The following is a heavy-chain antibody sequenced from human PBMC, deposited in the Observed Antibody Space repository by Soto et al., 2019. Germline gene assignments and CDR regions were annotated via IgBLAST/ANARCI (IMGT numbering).Heavy chain of an antibody. V-gene: IGHV1-69*01. CDR3: TRDLRDIVVVQADGDAFDI. D-gene: IGHD2-2*01. J-gene: IGHJ3*02. CDR1: GGTFSSYA. Sequence: QVQLVQSGAEVKKPGSSVKVSCKASGGTFSSYAISWVRQAPGQGLEWMGGIIPIFGTANYAQKFQGRVTITGGESTSTACMELSSLRSEDTRVYYYTRDLRDIVVVQADGDAFDIWGQGTMVTVSS. CDR2: IIPIFGTA.